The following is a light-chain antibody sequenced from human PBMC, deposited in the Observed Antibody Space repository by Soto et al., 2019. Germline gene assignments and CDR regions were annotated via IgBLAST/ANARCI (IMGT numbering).Light chain of an antibody. Sequence: DIQMTQSPSSLSASVGDRVTITCRSSQYISTYVNWYQQKPGKAPKLLIYAASSFQYGVPSRFSGSASGTEFTLTISSLQPEGFATYYCQRSSTAPLTFGPGTKVD. CDR1: QYISTY. CDR2: AAS. J-gene: IGKJ3*01. V-gene: IGKV1-39*01. CDR3: QRSSTAPLT.